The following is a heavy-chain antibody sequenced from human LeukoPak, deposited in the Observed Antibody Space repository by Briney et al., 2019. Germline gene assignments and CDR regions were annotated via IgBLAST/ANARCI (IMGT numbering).Heavy chain of an antibody. CDR3: ASGYSSSWSSPLYYFDY. D-gene: IGHD6-13*01. Sequence: SETLSLTCSVSGGSISSHHWGWIRQSAGKGLEWIGYIYYSGSTNYNPSLKSRVTISVDTSKNQFSLKLSSVTAADTAVYYCASGYSSSWSSPLYYFDYWGQGTLVTVSS. J-gene: IGHJ4*02. CDR1: GGSISSHH. CDR2: IYYSGST. V-gene: IGHV4-59*11.